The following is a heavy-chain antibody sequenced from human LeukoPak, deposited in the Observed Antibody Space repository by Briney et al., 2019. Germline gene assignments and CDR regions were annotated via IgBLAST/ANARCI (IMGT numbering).Heavy chain of an antibody. J-gene: IGHJ3*02. CDR1: GGTFSSYA. V-gene: IGHV1-69*05. CDR2: IIPIFGTA. Sequence: ASVKVSCKASGGTFSSYAISWVRQAPGQGLKWMGGIIPIFGTANYAQKFQGRVTITTDESTSTAYMELSSLRSEDTAVYYCASPVDSSGYDAFDIWGQGTMVTVSS. CDR3: ASPVDSSGYDAFDI. D-gene: IGHD3-22*01.